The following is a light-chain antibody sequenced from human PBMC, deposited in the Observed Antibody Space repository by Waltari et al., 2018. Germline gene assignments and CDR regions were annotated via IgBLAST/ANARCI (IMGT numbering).Light chain of an antibody. J-gene: IGLJ2*01. CDR3: SSYAGSNNFVV. CDR1: SSAVGGYNH. V-gene: IGLV2-8*01. CDR2: EVS. Sequence: QSALTQPPSASGSPGQSVTISCTGTSSAVGGYNHVPWYQQHPGKAPKLMIYEVSKRPSGVPDRFSGSKSGNTASLTVSGLQAEDEADYYCSSYAGSNNFVVFGGGTKLTVL.